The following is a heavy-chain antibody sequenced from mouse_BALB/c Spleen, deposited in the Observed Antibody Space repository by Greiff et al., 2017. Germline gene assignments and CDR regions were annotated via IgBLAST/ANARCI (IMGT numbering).Heavy chain of an antibody. CDR1: GYSFTGYY. J-gene: IGHJ2*01. CDR3: ARRKGLYVGFDY. V-gene: IGHV1S34*01. D-gene: IGHD2-14*01. Sequence: LVKTGASVKISCKASGYSFTGYYMHWVKQSHGKSLEWIGYISCYNGATSYNQKFKGKATFTVDTSSSTAYMQFNSLTSEDSAVYYCARRKGLYVGFDYWGQGTTLTVSS. CDR2: ISCYNGAT.